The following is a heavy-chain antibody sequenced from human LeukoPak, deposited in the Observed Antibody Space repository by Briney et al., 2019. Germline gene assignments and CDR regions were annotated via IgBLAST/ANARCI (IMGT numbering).Heavy chain of an antibody. CDR3: ARGPGYCSGGSCKDEVGYYYYYYYMDV. D-gene: IGHD2-15*01. Sequence: GASVKVSCKASGYTFTGYYIHWVRQAPGQGLEWMGRINPNSGGTNYAQKFQGRVTMTRDTSISTAYMELSRLRSDDTAVYYCARGPGYCSGGSCKDEVGYYYYYYYMDVWGKGTTVTVSS. J-gene: IGHJ6*03. CDR2: INPNSGGT. CDR1: GYTFTGYY. V-gene: IGHV1-2*06.